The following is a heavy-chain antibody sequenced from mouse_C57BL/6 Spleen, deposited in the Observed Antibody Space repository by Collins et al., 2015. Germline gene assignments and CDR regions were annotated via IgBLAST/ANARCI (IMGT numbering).Heavy chain of an antibody. Sequence: SCKASGYTFTEYTIHWVKQRSGQGLEWIGWFYPGSGSIKYNEKFEGKATLTADKSSSTVYMELSRLTSEDSAVYFCARHEDDDYDGFDYWGQGTTLTVSS. J-gene: IGHJ2*01. D-gene: IGHD2-4*01. CDR2: FYPGSGSI. V-gene: IGHV1-62-2*01. CDR3: ARHEDDDYDGFDY. CDR1: GYTFTEYT.